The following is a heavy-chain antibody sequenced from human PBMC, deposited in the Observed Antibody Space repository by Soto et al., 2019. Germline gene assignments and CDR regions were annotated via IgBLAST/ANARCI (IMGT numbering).Heavy chain of an antibody. D-gene: IGHD2-2*02. J-gene: IGHJ4*02. Sequence: PGGSLRLSCVASGFTFSNHAMTWVRQAPGKGLEWVSGISGSGTMKYYADSVRGHFIISRENAKNTLHLQMDNLRVEDTAVYYCAKEAEENEQVPIPGDNWGQGTLVTVSS. CDR2: ISGSGTMK. V-gene: IGHV3-23*01. CDR3: AKEAEENEQVPIPGDN. CDR1: GFTFSNHA.